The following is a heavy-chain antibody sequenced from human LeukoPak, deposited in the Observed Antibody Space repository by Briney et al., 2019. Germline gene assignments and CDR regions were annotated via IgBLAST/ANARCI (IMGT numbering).Heavy chain of an antibody. CDR3: ARGIIAAAGTSDY. J-gene: IGHJ4*02. CDR1: AYTFTGYY. D-gene: IGHD6-13*01. CDR2: INPNSGGT. V-gene: IGHV1-2*02. Sequence: GASVKVSCKASAYTFTGYYMHWVRQAPGQGLEWMGWINPNSGGTNYAQKFQGRVTMTRDTSISTAYMELSRLRSDDTAVYYCARGIIAAAGTSDYWGQGTLVTVSS.